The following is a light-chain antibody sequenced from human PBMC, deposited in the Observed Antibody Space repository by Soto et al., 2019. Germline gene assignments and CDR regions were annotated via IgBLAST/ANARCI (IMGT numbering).Light chain of an antibody. CDR2: DVN. CDR1: SSDVGGYNY. CDR3: SSYTSSSTLV. J-gene: IGLJ1*01. V-gene: IGLV2-14*01. Sequence: QSVLTQPASGSGSPGQSISISCTGTSSDVGGYNYVSWYQQHPGKAPKLMIYDVNNRPSGVSDRFSGSKSGNTASLTISGLQAEDEADYYCSSYTSSSTLVFGTGTKVTVL.